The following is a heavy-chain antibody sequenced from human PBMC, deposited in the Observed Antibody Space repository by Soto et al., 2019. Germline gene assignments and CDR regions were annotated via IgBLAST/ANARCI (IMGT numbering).Heavy chain of an antibody. CDR1: GGSISSYY. J-gene: IGHJ6*03. V-gene: IGHV4-59*01. CDR3: AREGIAARPIHYYYYMDV. Sequence: SETLSLTCTVSGGSISSYYWSWIRQPPGKELEWIGYIYYSGSTNYNPSLKSRVTISVDTSKNQFSLKLSSVTAVDTAVYYCAREGIAARPIHYYYYMDVWGKGTTVTVSS. D-gene: IGHD6-6*01. CDR2: IYYSGST.